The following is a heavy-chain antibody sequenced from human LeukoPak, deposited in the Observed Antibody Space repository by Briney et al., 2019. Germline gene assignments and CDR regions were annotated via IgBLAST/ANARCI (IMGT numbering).Heavy chain of an antibody. Sequence: ASVKVSCKASGYTFTSYYMHWVRQAPGQGLEWMGIINPSGGSTSYAQKFQGRVTMTRDTSTSTVYMELSSLRSEDTAVYYCAREKEPTYSSTTLYYFDYWGQGTLVTVSS. V-gene: IGHV1-46*01. D-gene: IGHD2/OR15-2a*01. CDR2: INPSGGST. CDR3: AREKEPTYSSTTLYYFDY. J-gene: IGHJ4*02. CDR1: GYTFTSYY.